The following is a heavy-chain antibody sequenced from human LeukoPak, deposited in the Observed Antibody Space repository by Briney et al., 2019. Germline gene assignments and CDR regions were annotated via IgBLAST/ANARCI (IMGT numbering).Heavy chain of an antibody. CDR3: ARVPKNYGSGSYPIEVDY. D-gene: IGHD3-10*01. Sequence: PSETLSLTGTVSGGSIISSSYSWGWIRQPPGKGQEWIGYIYYSGSTYYNPSLKSRVTISVDTSKNQFSLKLSSVTAADTAVYYCARVPKNYGSGSYPIEVDYWGQGTLVTVSS. CDR1: GGSIISSSYS. V-gene: IGHV4-31*03. CDR2: IYYSGST. J-gene: IGHJ4*02.